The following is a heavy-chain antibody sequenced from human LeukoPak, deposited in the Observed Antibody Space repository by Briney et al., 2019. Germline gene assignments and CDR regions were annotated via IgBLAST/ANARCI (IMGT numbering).Heavy chain of an antibody. CDR1: GFTFSSYG. V-gene: IGHV3-30*18. J-gene: IGHJ4*02. D-gene: IGHD5-12*01. CDR3: AKEYRPRSGYDSLFDY. Sequence: GGSLRLSCAASGFTFSSYGMHWVRQAPGKGLEWVAVISYDGSNKYYADSVKGRFTISRDNSKNTLYLQMNSLRAEDTAVYYCAKEYRPRSGYDSLFDYWGQGTLVTVSS. CDR2: ISYDGSNK.